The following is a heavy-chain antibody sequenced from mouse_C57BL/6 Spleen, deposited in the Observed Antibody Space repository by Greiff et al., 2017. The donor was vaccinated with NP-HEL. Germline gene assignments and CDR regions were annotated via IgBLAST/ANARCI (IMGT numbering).Heavy chain of an antibody. CDR3: ARNEGFGPFDY. D-gene: IGHD3-3*01. V-gene: IGHV1-26*01. CDR1: GYTFTDYY. CDR2: INPNNGGT. J-gene: IGHJ2*01. Sequence: EVQLQQSGPELVKPGASVKISCKASGYTFTDYYMNWVKQSHGKSLEWIGDINPNNGGTSYNQKFKGKATLTVDKSSSTAYMELRSLTSEDSAVYYCARNEGFGPFDYWGQGTTLTVSS.